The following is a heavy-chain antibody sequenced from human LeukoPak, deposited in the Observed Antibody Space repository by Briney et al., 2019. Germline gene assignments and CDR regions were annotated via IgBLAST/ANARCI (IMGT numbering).Heavy chain of an antibody. V-gene: IGHV3-23*01. CDR2: ISGSGGST. CDR3: AEFDPMVRGGY. D-gene: IGHD3-10*01. J-gene: IGHJ4*02. Sequence: GGSLRLSCAASGFTFSSYAMSWVRQAPGKGLEWVSAISGSGGSTYYADSVKGRFTISRDNSKNTLYLQMNSLRAEDMAVYYCAEFDPMVRGGYWGQGTLVTVSS. CDR1: GFTFSSYA.